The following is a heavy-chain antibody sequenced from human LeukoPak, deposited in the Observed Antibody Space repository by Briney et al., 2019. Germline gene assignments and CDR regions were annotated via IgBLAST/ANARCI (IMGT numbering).Heavy chain of an antibody. CDR1: GGSISSYY. CDR2: IYYSGST. Sequence: SETLSLTCTVSGGSISSYYWSWIRQPPGKGLEWIGYIYYSGSTNYNPSLKSRVTISVDTSKNQFSLKLSSVTAADTAVYYCARVIGYCSSTSCYGVYYGMDVWGQGTTVTVSS. D-gene: IGHD2-2*01. CDR3: ARVIGYCSSTSCYGVYYGMDV. J-gene: IGHJ6*02. V-gene: IGHV4-59*01.